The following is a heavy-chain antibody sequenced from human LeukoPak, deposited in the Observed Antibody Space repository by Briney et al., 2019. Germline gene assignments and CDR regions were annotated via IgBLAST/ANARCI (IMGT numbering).Heavy chain of an antibody. CDR2: ISGNGENT. CDR1: GFTFGGYG. CDR3: AKGNRGGYTTAFDY. V-gene: IGHV3-23*01. Sequence: GGSLRLSCAASGFTFGGYGMTWVRQAPGKGLEWVSSISGNGENTYNADSVKGRFTISRDNSKNMLYLQMNSLRADDTAVYYCAKGNRGGYTTAFDYWGQGTLVTVYS. D-gene: IGHD5-12*01. J-gene: IGHJ4*02.